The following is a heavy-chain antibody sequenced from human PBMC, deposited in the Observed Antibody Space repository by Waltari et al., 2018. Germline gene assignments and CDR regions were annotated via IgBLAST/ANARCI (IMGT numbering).Heavy chain of an antibody. J-gene: IGHJ4*02. CDR2: IGGSSGTT. D-gene: IGHD1-7*01. Sequence: QLLESGGGLVQPGGSLRLSCDASGFNFNPFAMSWVRQAPGKGLGGVSAIGGSSGTTFYIGSVKGRYTISRDNSKNTLYLQMNSLRAEDTAVYYCAKNKGFNWNYVLDYWGQGTLVTVSS. CDR1: GFNFNPFA. CDR3: AKNKGFNWNYVLDY. V-gene: IGHV3-23*01.